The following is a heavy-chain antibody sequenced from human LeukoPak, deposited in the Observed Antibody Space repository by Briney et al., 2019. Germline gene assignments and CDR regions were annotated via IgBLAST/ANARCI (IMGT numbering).Heavy chain of an antibody. D-gene: IGHD5-12*01. CDR3: AKGQYSGYDPPPYYFDY. CDR1: GFTFSSYG. Sequence: GGSLRLSCAASGFTFSSYGMSWVRQAPGKGLKWVSAISGSGGSTYYADSVKGRFTISRDNSKNTLYLQMNSLRAEDTAVYYCAKGQYSGYDPPPYYFDYWGQGTLVTVSS. J-gene: IGHJ4*02. V-gene: IGHV3-23*01. CDR2: ISGSGGST.